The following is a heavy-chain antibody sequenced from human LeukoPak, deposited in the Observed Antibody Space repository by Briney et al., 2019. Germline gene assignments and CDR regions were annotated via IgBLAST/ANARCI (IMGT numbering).Heavy chain of an antibody. CDR2: INPSGGST. CDR1: GYTFTIYY. D-gene: IGHD6-19*01. CDR3: ARSVYTRIAVTEGATNWFDP. Sequence: ASVKVSCKASGYTFTIYYMHWVRQAPGQGLEWMGIINPSGGSTSYAQKFQGRVTMTRDMSTSTVYMELSGLRSEDTAVYYCARSVYTRIAVTEGATNWFDPWGQGTLVTVSS. V-gene: IGHV1-46*01. J-gene: IGHJ5*02.